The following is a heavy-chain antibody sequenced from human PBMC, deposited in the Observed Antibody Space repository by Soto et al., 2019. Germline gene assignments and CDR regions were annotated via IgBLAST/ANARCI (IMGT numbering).Heavy chain of an antibody. J-gene: IGHJ4*02. D-gene: IGHD3-16*01. Sequence: SGGAPRHSCAASGFTVSNNHMTLGRQAAGKGLELVSFVHGGGSTSYADSVKGRFTISRDNSKNTLYLQMDSLRAEDTAIYYCAGRLTTAASLDYWGRGTLVTVSS. V-gene: IGHV3-53*01. CDR1: GFTVSNNH. CDR2: VHGGGST. CDR3: AGRLTTAASLDY.